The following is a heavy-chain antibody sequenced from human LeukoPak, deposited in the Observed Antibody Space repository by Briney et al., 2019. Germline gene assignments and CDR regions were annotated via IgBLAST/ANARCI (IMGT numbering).Heavy chain of an antibody. J-gene: IGHJ4*02. CDR2: ISSSGSTI. V-gene: IGHV3-11*01. Sequence: GGSLRLSCAASGFTFSDYYMSWIRQAPGKGLEWVSYISSSGSTIYYADSVKGRFTISRDNAKNSLYLQMNSLRAEDTAVYYCARDVGYNYDSSGYLDYWGQGTLVTVSS. D-gene: IGHD3-22*01. CDR1: GFTFSDYY. CDR3: ARDVGYNYDSSGYLDY.